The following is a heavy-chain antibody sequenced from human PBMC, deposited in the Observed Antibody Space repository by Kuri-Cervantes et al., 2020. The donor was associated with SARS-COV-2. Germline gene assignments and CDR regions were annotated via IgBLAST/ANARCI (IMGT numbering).Heavy chain of an antibody. V-gene: IGHV3-7*01. CDR2: IKQDGSEK. Sequence: GGSLRLSCAASGFTFSSYWMSWVRQAPGKGLEWVANIKQDGSEKYYGDSVKGRFTNSRDNAKNTLYLQMNSLRAEDTAVYYCVRDGDHWNFDYWGQGPLVTVSS. CDR1: GFTFSSYW. D-gene: IGHD1-1*01. CDR3: VRDGDHWNFDY. J-gene: IGHJ4*02.